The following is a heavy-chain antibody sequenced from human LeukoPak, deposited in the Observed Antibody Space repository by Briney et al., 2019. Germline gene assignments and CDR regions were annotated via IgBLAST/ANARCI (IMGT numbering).Heavy chain of an antibody. CDR2: INHSGST. J-gene: IGHJ4*02. V-gene: IGHV4-34*01. Sequence: SETLSLTCAVYGGSFSGYYWSWIRQPPGKGLEWIGEINHSGSTNYNPSLKSRVTISVDTSKNQFSLKLSSVTAADTAVYYCARVRRYCSSTSCNTYYFDYWGQGTLVTVSS. CDR1: GGSFSGYY. D-gene: IGHD2-2*02. CDR3: ARVRRYCSSTSCNTYYFDY.